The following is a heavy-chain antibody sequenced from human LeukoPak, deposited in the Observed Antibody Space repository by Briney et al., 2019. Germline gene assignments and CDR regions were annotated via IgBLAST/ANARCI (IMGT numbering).Heavy chain of an antibody. CDR2: INPSDGST. CDR3: ASSFYDLLVYFDY. CDR1: GYTFSGYY. V-gene: IGHV1-46*01. Sequence: ASVKVSCKASGYTFSGYYMHWVRQAPGQGLEWMGKINPSDGSTRYAQKFQGRVTMTRDMSTSTVYMELSSLRSEDTAVYYCASSFYDLLVYFDYWGQGTLVTVSS. D-gene: IGHD5/OR15-5a*01. J-gene: IGHJ4*02.